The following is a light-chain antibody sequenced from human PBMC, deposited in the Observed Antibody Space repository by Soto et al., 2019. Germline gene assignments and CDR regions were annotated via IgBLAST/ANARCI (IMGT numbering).Light chain of an antibody. Sequence: QSVLTQPASVSGSPEQSITISCTGTSSDVGTYDLVSWYQHHPGKVPKLMIYEGNKRPSGVSNRFSGSKSGNTVSLTISGLQAEDEADYYCCSYAGSSSATWVFGGGTKLTVL. CDR3: CSYAGSSSATWV. J-gene: IGLJ3*02. CDR1: SSDVGTYDL. V-gene: IGLV2-23*01. CDR2: EGN.